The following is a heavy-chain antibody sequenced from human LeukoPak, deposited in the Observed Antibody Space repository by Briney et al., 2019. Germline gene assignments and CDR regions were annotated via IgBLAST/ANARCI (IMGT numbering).Heavy chain of an antibody. D-gene: IGHD3-22*01. J-gene: IGHJ4*02. CDR1: GFTFSSYG. CDR3: ARDSIDDSSGYADY. V-gene: IGHV3-33*01. Sequence: PGGSLRLSCAASGFTFSSYGMHWVRQAPGKGLEWVAVIWYDGSNKYYADSVKGRFTISRDNSKNTLYLQMNSLRAEDTAVYYCARDSIDDSSGYADYWGQGTLVTVSS. CDR2: IWYDGSNK.